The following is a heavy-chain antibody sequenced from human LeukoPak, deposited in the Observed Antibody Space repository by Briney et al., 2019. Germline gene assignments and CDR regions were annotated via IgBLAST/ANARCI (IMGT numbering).Heavy chain of an antibody. Sequence: GASVKVSCKASGYTFTSYGINWVRQAPGQGLEWMGWISAYNGNTNYAQKLQDRVTMTTETSTSTAYMELRSLRSDDTAVYYCARADIVAWGFDYWGQGTLVTVS. D-gene: IGHD2-21*01. CDR1: GYTFTSYG. CDR3: ARADIVAWGFDY. J-gene: IGHJ4*02. CDR2: ISAYNGNT. V-gene: IGHV1-18*01.